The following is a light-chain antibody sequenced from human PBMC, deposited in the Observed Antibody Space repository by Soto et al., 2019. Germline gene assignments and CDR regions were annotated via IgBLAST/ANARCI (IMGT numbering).Light chain of an antibody. CDR2: KAS. CDR1: QSISSW. V-gene: IGKV1-5*03. Sequence: DIQMTQAPATLSASVLYRVSITCLASQSISSWLAWYQQKPGKAPKLLIYKASSLESGVPSRFSGSGSGTEFTLTISSLQPDDFATYYCQQHNSYSRTFGQGTKVDIK. J-gene: IGKJ1*01. CDR3: QQHNSYSRT.